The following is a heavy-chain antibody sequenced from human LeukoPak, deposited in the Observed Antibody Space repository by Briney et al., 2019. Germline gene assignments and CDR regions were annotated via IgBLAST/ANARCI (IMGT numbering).Heavy chain of an antibody. D-gene: IGHD3-22*01. CDR3: AKRGVVIRVILVGFHREAYYFDS. Sequence: PGGSLRLSCAVSGITLSNYGMSWVRQAPGKGLEWVAGISDSGGRTNYADSVKGRFTISRDNPKHTLYLQMNSLRAEDTAVYFCAKRGVVIRVILVGFHREAYYFDSWGRGALVTVSS. CDR2: ISDSGGRT. J-gene: IGHJ4*02. CDR1: GITLSNYG. V-gene: IGHV3-23*01.